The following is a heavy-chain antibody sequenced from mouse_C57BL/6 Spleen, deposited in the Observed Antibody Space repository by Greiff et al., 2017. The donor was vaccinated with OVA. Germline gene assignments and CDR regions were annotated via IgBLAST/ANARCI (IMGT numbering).Heavy chain of an antibody. J-gene: IGHJ3*01. V-gene: IGHV1-82*01. CDR2: IHPGTGDT. CDR3: ARDYCGSSYEAY. CDR1: GYAFSDSW. Sequence: QVQLQQSGPELVKPGASVKISCKASGYAFSDSWMNWVQQSPGKGLEWIGHIHPGTGDTSYNGKFKGKATLTADKASSTAYMQLGSLTCEDSAVYFCARDYCGSSYEAYWGQGTLVTVSA. D-gene: IGHD1-1*01.